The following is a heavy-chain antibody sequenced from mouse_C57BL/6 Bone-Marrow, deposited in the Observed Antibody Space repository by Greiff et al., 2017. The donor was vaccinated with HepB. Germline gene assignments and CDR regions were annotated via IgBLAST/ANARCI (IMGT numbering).Heavy chain of an antibody. J-gene: IGHJ2*01. Sequence: QVQLKESGAELARPGASVKMSCKASGYTFTSYTMHWVKQRPGQGLEWIGYINPSSGYTKYNQKFKDKATLTADKSSSTAYMQLSSLTSEDSAVYYCARRITTVVAYYFDYWGQGTTLTVSS. CDR1: GYTFTSYT. CDR3: ARRITTVVAYYFDY. D-gene: IGHD1-1*01. CDR2: INPSSGYT. V-gene: IGHV1-4*01.